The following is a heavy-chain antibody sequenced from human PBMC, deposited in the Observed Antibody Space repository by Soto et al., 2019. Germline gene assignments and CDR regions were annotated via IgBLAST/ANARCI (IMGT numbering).Heavy chain of an antibody. Sequence: QVQLVQSGAEVKKPGSSVKVSCKASGGTFSSYTISWVRQAPGQGLEWMGRIIPILGIANYAQKFQGRVTIDAEKSTSTAYMELLSLRSEDTAVYYCARAEGGDYDILTGHYAYYIGVWGKGTTVTVSS. D-gene: IGHD3-9*01. V-gene: IGHV1-69*02. CDR2: IIPILGIA. CDR3: ARAEGGDYDILTGHYAYYIGV. J-gene: IGHJ6*03. CDR1: GGTFSSYT.